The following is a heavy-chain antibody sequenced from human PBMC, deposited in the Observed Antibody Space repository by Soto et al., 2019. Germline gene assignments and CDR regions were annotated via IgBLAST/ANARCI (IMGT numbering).Heavy chain of an antibody. CDR2: INPSGGST. V-gene: IGHV1-46*03. CDR1: GYTFTSYY. D-gene: IGHD4-17*01. J-gene: IGHJ3*02. Sequence: QVQLVQSGAEVKKPGASVKVSCKASGYTFTSYYMNWVRQAPGQGLQWMGIINPSGGSTSYAQKFQDRVTMTRDTSTSTVYMELSSLRSEDTAVYYCARVGTVTDAFDIWGQGTMVTVSS. CDR3: ARVGTVTDAFDI.